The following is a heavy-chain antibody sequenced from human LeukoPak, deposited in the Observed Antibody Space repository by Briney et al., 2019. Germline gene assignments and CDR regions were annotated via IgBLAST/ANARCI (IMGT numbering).Heavy chain of an antibody. CDR3: ARDRPHYDSSGYYSYLYYFDY. J-gene: IGHJ4*02. CDR2: IRAYNGNT. V-gene: IGHV1-18*01. Sequence: GASVTVSCKASGYTFTSYGISWVRQAPGQGLEWMGWIRAYNGNTNYAQKLQGRVTMTTDTSTSTAYMELRSLRSDDTAVYYCARDRPHYDSSGYYSYLYYFDYWGQGTLVTVSS. D-gene: IGHD3-22*01. CDR1: GYTFTSYG.